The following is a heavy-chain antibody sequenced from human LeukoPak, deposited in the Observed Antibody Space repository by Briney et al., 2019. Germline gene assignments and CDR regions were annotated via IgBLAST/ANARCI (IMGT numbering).Heavy chain of an antibody. CDR1: GGSISSGGYS. V-gene: IGHV4-30-4*07. CDR3: ARQAGDFGH. Sequence: MSSETLSLTCAVSGGSISSGGYSWSWIRQPPGKGLEWIGYIYYSGSTYYNPSLKSRVTISVDTSKSQFSLKVTSVTAADTAVYYCARQAGDFGHWGQGTLVTVSS. D-gene: IGHD6-13*01. CDR2: IYYSGST. J-gene: IGHJ4*02.